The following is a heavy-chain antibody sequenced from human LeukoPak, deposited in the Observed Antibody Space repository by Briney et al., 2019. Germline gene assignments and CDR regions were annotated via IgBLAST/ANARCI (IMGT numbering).Heavy chain of an antibody. Sequence: PGGSLRLSCAASGFTFSSYSMNWVRQAPGKGLEWVSSISSSSSYIYYADSVMGRFTISRDNAKNSLYLQMNSLRAEDTALYYCARDGVMTSGYYYADDAFDIWGQGTMVTVSS. D-gene: IGHD3-22*01. J-gene: IGHJ3*02. CDR3: ARDGVMTSGYYYADDAFDI. CDR1: GFTFSSYS. V-gene: IGHV3-21*04. CDR2: ISSSSSYI.